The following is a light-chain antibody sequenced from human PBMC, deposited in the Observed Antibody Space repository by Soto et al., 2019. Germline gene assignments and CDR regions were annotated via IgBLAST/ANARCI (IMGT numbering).Light chain of an antibody. CDR3: QQYGSSPPIT. CDR1: QNVDSNY. V-gene: IGKV3-20*01. CDR2: GAS. Sequence: EIVLTQSPGTLSLSPGEEATLSCRASQNVDSNYLAWYQQKPGQTPRLIIYGASGRADGIPHRFSGSGFGTDFTLTISRLEPEDFAVYYCQQYGSSPPITFGQGTRLEI. J-gene: IGKJ5*01.